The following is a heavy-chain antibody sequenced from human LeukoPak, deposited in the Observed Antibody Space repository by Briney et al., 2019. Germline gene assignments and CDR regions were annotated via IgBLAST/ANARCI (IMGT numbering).Heavy chain of an antibody. D-gene: IGHD3-10*01. V-gene: IGHV3-23*01. CDR1: GFNFSNYA. J-gene: IGHJ4*02. Sequence: GGSLRLSCAASGFNFSNYAMSWVRQAPGKGLEWVSAISGSGGSSYYADSVKGRFTISRDNSKNTLYLQMNSLRAEDTAVYYCAKDGWDYYGSGSYYSLGYWGQGTLVTVSS. CDR3: AKDGWDYYGSGSYYSLGY. CDR2: ISGSGGSS.